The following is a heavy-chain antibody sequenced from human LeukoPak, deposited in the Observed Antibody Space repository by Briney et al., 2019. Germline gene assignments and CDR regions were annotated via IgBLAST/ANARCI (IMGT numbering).Heavy chain of an antibody. D-gene: IGHD4-23*01. CDR3: ARDPQLRWYYAFDI. CDR1: GGTFSSYA. Sequence: ASVKVSCKASGGTFSSYAISWVRQAPGQGLEWMGRIIPILGIADYAQKFQGRVTITADKSTSTAYMELSSLRSEDTAVYYCARDPQLRWYYAFDIWGQGTMVTVSS. CDR2: IIPILGIA. J-gene: IGHJ3*02. V-gene: IGHV1-69*04.